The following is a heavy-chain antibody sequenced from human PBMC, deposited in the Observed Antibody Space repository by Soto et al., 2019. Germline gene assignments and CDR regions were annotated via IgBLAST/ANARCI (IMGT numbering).Heavy chain of an antibody. J-gene: IGHJ3*02. V-gene: IGHV3-49*04. CDR3: TFQIPCGPFDI. Sequence: PGGSLRLSCTASGFTFGDYAMSWVRQAPGKGLEWVGFIRSKAYGGTTEYAASVKGRFTISRDDSKSIAYLQMNGLKTEDTAVYYCTFQIPCGPFDIWGQGTMVTVSS. CDR2: IRSKAYGGTT. CDR1: GFTFGDYA.